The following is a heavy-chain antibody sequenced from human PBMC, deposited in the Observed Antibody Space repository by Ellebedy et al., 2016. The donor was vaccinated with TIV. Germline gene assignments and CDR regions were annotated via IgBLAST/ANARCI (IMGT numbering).Heavy chain of an antibody. V-gene: IGHV3-7*01. D-gene: IGHD3-22*01. J-gene: IGHJ4*02. CDR2: IKGDGSEK. CDR1: GFTVSSNY. Sequence: GESLKISCAASGFTVSSNYMSWVRQAPGKGLEYVANIKGDGSEKYYVDSVKGRFTISRDNAKNSLYLQMNSLRAEDTAVYYCARDAYYDSSGSDYWGQGTLVTVSS. CDR3: ARDAYYDSSGSDY.